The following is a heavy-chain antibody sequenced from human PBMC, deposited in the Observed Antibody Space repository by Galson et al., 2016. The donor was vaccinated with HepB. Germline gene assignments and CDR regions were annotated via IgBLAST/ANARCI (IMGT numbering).Heavy chain of an antibody. D-gene: IGHD6-13*01. V-gene: IGHV1-18*01. CDR2: TSPYNGNT. CDR3: ASDPSISGAGAVDY. J-gene: IGHJ4*02. Sequence: SVKVSCKASGDAFSSYVFSWMRQAPGQGPEWLGYTSPYNGNTYYAQKFQARVILTTDTSTSTAYMDLKSLTSDDTTVFYCASDPSISGAGAVDYWCQGTLVTVAS. CDR1: GDAFSSYV.